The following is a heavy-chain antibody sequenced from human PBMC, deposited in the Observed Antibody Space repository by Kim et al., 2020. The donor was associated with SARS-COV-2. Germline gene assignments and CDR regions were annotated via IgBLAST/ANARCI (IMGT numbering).Heavy chain of an antibody. CDR2: LCWASGRI. CDR3: AKDKGPYGSCENKYYYYCGMGV. V-gene: IGHV3-9*01. CDR1: GFTVDDYA. J-gene: IGHJ6*02. D-gene: IGHD3-10*01. Sequence: GGSLRLSCAASGFTVDDYAMPWVRQAPGKGLEWVSGLCWASGRIGSEDAVEGRFIIARDNAKNSMHLQMNSLRAEDTALYYCAKDKGPYGSCENKYYYYCGMGVWGQGTTLTVSS.